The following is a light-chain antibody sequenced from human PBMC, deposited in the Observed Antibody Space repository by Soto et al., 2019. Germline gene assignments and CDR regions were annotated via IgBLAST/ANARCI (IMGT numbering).Light chain of an antibody. CDR1: HSLLHSDGNTY. Sequence: DIVMTQTPLSSPVTLGQPASISCRSSHSLLHSDGNTYLRWLQQRPGQPLRLLISRISNRFSGVPDRFSGSGAGTDFTLKISRVEAEDVGVYYCLQGTQSPGTFGQGTKVEIK. CDR3: LQGTQSPGT. V-gene: IGKV2-24*01. J-gene: IGKJ1*01. CDR2: RIS.